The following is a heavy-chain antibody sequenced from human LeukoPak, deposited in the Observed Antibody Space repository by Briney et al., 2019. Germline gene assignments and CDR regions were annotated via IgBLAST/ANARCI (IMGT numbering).Heavy chain of an antibody. Sequence: GGSLRLSCAASGFTSSNFGMHWARQAPGKGLEWVAVVSYDGSNKYYADSVKGLFSISRDNSKNTVYLQMNSLRAEDTAVYYCAKGSPRFYDILDYWGQGTLITVSS. CDR1: GFTSSNFG. CDR2: VSYDGSNK. J-gene: IGHJ4*02. CDR3: AKGSPRFYDILDY. D-gene: IGHD3-9*01. V-gene: IGHV3-30*18.